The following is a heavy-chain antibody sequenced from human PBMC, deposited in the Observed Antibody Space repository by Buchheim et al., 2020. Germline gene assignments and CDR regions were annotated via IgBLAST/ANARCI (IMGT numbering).Heavy chain of an antibody. V-gene: IGHV3-23*04. CDR3: AKEIRPNDY. J-gene: IGHJ4*02. CDR2: IDIGGDKT. D-gene: IGHD1-1*01. CDR1: GFTFSRAA. Sequence: EVQLVESGGDLVQPGGSLRLSCAVSGFTFSRAAMTWVCQAPGKGLQWVSSIDIGGDKTYYADSVEGRFSISRDNSKSTLYLQMNSLRAEDTAVYYCAKEIRPNDYWGQGTL.